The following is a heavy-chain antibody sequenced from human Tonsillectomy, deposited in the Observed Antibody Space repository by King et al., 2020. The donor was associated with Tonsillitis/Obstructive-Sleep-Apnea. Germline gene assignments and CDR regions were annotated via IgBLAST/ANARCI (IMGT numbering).Heavy chain of an antibody. J-gene: IGHJ4*02. D-gene: IGHD3-22*01. CDR1: GFTFSSYG. Sequence: VQLVESGGGVVQPGRSLRLSCAASGFTFSSYGMHWVRQAPGKGLEWVAVISYDGSNEYYADSVKGRFTISRDNSKNTLYLQMNSLRAEDTAVYHCAKDRVHDDCSGNDYWGQGTLVTVSS. V-gene: IGHV3-30*18. CDR3: AKDRVHDDCSGNDY. CDR2: ISYDGSNE.